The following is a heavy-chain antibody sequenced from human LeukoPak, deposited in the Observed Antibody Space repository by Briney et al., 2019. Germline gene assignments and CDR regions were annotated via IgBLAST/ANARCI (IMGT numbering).Heavy chain of an antibody. CDR2: ISYDGSNK. Sequence: RGSLRLSCAASGFTFSSYAMHWVRQAPGKGLEWVAVISYDGSNKYYADSVKGRFTISRDNSKNTLYLQMNSLRAEDTAVYYCAREARSSDEAFDIWGQGTMVTVSS. V-gene: IGHV3-30*04. D-gene: IGHD3-10*01. CDR3: AREARSSDEAFDI. CDR1: GFTFSSYA. J-gene: IGHJ3*02.